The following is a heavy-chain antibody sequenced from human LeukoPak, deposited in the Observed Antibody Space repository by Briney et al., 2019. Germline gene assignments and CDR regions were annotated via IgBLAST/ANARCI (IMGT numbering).Heavy chain of an antibody. Sequence: PSETLSLTCAVYGGSFSGYYWSWIRQPPGKGLEWIGEINHSGSTNYNPSLKSRVTISVGTSKNQFSLKLSSVTAADTAVYYCAREYCSGGSCHRPYWFDPWGQGTLVTVSS. CDR2: INHSGST. V-gene: IGHV4-34*01. CDR3: AREYCSGGSCHRPYWFDP. J-gene: IGHJ5*02. D-gene: IGHD2-15*01. CDR1: GGSFSGYY.